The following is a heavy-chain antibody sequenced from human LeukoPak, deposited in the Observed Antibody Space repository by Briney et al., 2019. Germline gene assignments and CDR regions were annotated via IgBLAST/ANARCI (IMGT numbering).Heavy chain of an antibody. V-gene: IGHV4-59*01. CDR2: IYYSGTT. CDR1: GGSISTYY. J-gene: IGHJ4*02. Sequence: SETLSLTCTVSGGSISTYYWSWIRQPPGKGLEWIGYIYYSGTTNYSPSLKSRLTISVDTSKNQFSLKLNSVTAADTAVYYCARDWAATGSFDYWGQGTLVTVSS. CDR3: ARDWAATGSFDY. D-gene: IGHD2-15*01.